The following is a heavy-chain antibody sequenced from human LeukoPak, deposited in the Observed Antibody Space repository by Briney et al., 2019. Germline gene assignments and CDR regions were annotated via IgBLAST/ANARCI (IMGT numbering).Heavy chain of an antibody. J-gene: IGHJ4*02. CDR3: ARAPRSWSSDY. CDR2: MNPNSGAT. V-gene: IGHV1-8*01. CDR1: GYTFTSYD. D-gene: IGHD1-26*01. Sequence: ASVKVSCKASGYTFTSYDFNWLRQATGQGPEWMGWMNPNSGATGYAQKFQGRVTMTRSASINTAYMELTNLRSEDTAVYYCARAPRSWSSDYWVQGTLVTICS.